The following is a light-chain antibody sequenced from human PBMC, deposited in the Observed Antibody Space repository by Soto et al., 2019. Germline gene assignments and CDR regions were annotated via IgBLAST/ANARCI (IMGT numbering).Light chain of an antibody. CDR2: RAS. J-gene: IGKJ1*01. CDR1: HYVYSN. Sequence: EIVMTQSPATLSMSPGERATLSCTASHYVYSNVAWFQQRPGQAPRFLIYRASARATGTPARFSGSGSGTEFTLTITSLQSEDFAVYYCQQYHNLWTFGQGTEVEIK. V-gene: IGKV3-15*01. CDR3: QQYHNLWT.